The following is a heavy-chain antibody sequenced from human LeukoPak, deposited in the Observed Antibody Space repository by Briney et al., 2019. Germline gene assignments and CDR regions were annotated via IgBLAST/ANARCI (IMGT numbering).Heavy chain of an antibody. CDR2: IKQDGSEK. J-gene: IGHJ3*02. CDR1: GFTFSSYW. Sequence: PGGSLRLSCAASGFTFSSYWMSWVRQAPGKGLEWVANIKQDGSEKYNVDSVKGRFTFSRDNAKNSLYLQMNSLRAEDTAVYYCARDGPAIHSYYDFWSVYSLDVFDIWGKGTMVTVSS. D-gene: IGHD3-3*01. V-gene: IGHV3-7*01. CDR3: ARDGPAIHSYYDFWSVYSLDVFDI.